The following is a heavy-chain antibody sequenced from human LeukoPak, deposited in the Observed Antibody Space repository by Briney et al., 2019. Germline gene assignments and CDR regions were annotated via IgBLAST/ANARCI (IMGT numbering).Heavy chain of an antibody. D-gene: IGHD3-9*01. CDR1: GGSISSGSYY. J-gene: IGHJ4*02. Sequence: PSETLSLTCTVSGGSISSGSYYWSGIRHPAGKGLEWIGRIYTSGSTNYNPSLKSRVTISVDTSKNQFSLKLSSVTAADTAVYYCARDLSTLRYFDWLLFEDSYLRFDYWGQGTLVTVSS. CDR3: ARDLSTLRYFDWLLFEDSYLRFDY. CDR2: IYTSGST. V-gene: IGHV4-61*02.